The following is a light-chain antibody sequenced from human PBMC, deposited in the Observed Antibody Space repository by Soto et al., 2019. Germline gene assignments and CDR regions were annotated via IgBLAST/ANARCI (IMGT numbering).Light chain of an antibody. CDR2: AAS. J-gene: IGKJ5*01. CDR1: QGISSW. Sequence: DIQMTQSPSSVSASVGDRVTITCRASQGISSWLVWYQQKPGKPPKPLIYAASSLRTGVPSRFSGSGSGTDFSLTISSLQPEDFATYYCQQANSFPITFGQGTRLEMK. CDR3: QQANSFPIT. V-gene: IGKV1D-12*01.